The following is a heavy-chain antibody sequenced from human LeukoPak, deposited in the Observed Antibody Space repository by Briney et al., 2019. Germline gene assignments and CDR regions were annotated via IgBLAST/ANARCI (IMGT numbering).Heavy chain of an antibody. V-gene: IGHV5-51*01. Sequence: GESLKISCKGSGYSFASYCIGWVRQMPGRGREWMGLIYPGDSDTRYSPSFQGQVTISAEKSISTAYLQWSSLKASDTAMYYCARQGSYCSGGSCSLYFDYWGQGTLVTVSS. D-gene: IGHD2-15*01. CDR1: GYSFASYC. CDR2: IYPGDSDT. CDR3: ARQGSYCSGGSCSLYFDY. J-gene: IGHJ4*02.